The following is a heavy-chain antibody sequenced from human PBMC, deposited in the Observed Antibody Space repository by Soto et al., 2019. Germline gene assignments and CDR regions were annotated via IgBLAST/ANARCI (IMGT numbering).Heavy chain of an antibody. V-gene: IGHV4-34*01. J-gene: IGHJ6*02. CDR1: GGSFSGYY. D-gene: IGHD3-3*01. CDR3: AREPYYDFWSGYYSYYYYGMDV. CDR2: INHSGST. Sequence: SETLSLTCAVYGGSFSGYYWSWIRQPPGKGLEWIGEINHSGSTNYNPSLKSRVTISVDTSKNQFSLKLSSVTAADTAVYYCAREPYYDFWSGYYSYYYYGMDVWGQGTTVTAP.